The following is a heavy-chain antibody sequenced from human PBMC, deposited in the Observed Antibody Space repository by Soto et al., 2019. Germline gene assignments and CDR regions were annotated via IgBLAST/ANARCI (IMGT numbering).Heavy chain of an antibody. CDR3: ARLGIGWEFPFDY. V-gene: IGHV4-61*08. Sequence: QVQLQESGPGLVKPSETLSLTCIVSGGSVSNDAYYWSWIRQPPGKGLEWIGYIYHSGSTYYNPSLTSRLNVSVDTSANQFSLKVSSVTAADTAVYYGARLGIGWEFPFDYWGQGTLVNVSS. J-gene: IGHJ4*02. D-gene: IGHD1-26*01. CDR2: IYHSGST. CDR1: GGSVSNDAYY.